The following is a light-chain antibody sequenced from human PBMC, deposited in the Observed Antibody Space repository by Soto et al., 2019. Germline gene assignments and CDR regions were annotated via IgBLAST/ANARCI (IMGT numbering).Light chain of an antibody. CDR3: QQRSNWPPEYT. V-gene: IGKV3-11*01. J-gene: IGKJ2*01. CDR2: DAS. CDR1: QSVSSY. Sequence: EVVLTQSPATLSLSPGDRATLSCRASQSVSSYLAWLQQKPGQAPRLLIYDASNRATGIPARFSGSGSGTDFTLTISSLEPEDFAVYYCQQRSNWPPEYTFGQGTKVEIK.